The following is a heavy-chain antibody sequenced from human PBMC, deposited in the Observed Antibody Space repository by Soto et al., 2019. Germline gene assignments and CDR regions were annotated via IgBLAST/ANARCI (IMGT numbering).Heavy chain of an antibody. V-gene: IGHV4-4*02. Sequence: QVQLQESGPGLVKPSGTLSLTCAVSGGSVSSSNWWSWVRQSPGKGLEWMGEIYHSGSAHYNPSLKSRATISLDKSKNQFSLRLTSVTAADTAVYYCARVPGVVVSADDAFDIWGPGTRVIVPS. D-gene: IGHD2-21*02. CDR2: IYHSGSA. CDR3: ARVPGVVVSADDAFDI. CDR1: GGSVSSSNW. J-gene: IGHJ3*02.